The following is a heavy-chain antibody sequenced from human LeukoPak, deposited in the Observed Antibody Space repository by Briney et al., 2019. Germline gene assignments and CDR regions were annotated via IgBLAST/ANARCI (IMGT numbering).Heavy chain of an antibody. Sequence: ASVKVSCKTSGYTFTGYYIHWVRQAPGQGLEWMGWINPNSGDTNYAQKFQGRVSMTGDTSISTAYMELSRLRSDDTAVYYCARGPSGYHNTGGQGTLVTVSS. CDR2: INPNSGDT. V-gene: IGHV1-2*02. J-gene: IGHJ4*02. D-gene: IGHD5-12*01. CDR3: ARGPSGYHNT. CDR1: GYTFTGYY.